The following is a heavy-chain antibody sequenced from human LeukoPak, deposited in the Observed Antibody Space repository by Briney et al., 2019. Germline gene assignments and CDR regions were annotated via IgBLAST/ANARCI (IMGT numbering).Heavy chain of an antibody. CDR1: GFTFSVSW. Sequence: GGSLRLSCAASGFTFSVSWMSWVRQGPGTGLEWVSYISGSTRTIYYADSVKGRFTISRDNAKNSLYLQMNSLRAEDTAVYYCARVLQTLGGVSFDYWGQGTLVTVSS. D-gene: IGHD5/OR15-5a*01. CDR2: ISGSTRTI. V-gene: IGHV3-48*01. CDR3: ARVLQTLGGVSFDY. J-gene: IGHJ4*02.